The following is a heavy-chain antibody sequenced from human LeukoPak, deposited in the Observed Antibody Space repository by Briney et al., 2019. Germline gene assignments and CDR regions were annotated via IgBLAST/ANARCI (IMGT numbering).Heavy chain of an antibody. CDR2: IIPIFGTA. J-gene: IGHJ4*02. CDR1: GGTFSSYA. Sequence: GASVKVSCKASGGTFSSYAISWVRQAPGQGLEWMGGIIPIFGTANYAQKFQGRVTITADESTSTAYMELSSLRSEDTALYYCARNDFGSGWLGDYWGQGTLVTVFS. D-gene: IGHD6-19*01. V-gene: IGHV1-69*13. CDR3: ARNDFGSGWLGDY.